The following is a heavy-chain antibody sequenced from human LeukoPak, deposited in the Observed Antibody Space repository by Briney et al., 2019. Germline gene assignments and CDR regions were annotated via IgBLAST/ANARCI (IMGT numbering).Heavy chain of an antibody. CDR1: GASISTYH. CDR2: IYSSGST. V-gene: IGHV4-4*07. Sequence: SETLSLTCTVSGASISTYHWSWIRQPAGKGLEWIGRIYSSGSTNYNPSLKSRVTMSVDTSGNQFSLKLSSGTAADTAVYYCARDYDKAFDYWGQGTLVTVSS. D-gene: IGHD3-9*01. J-gene: IGHJ4*02. CDR3: ARDYDKAFDY.